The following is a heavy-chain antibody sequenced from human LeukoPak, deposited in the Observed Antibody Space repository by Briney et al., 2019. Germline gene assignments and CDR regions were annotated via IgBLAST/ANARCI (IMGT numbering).Heavy chain of an antibody. J-gene: IGHJ4*02. Sequence: GRSLRLSCAASGFPFSYYSMHWVRQAPGKGLEWVAVISYDEDNKYYAESVKERFAISRDNSKDTLYLQMNSLRAGDTAVYYCARSPTRSLRVGEFDFWGQGTLVTVSS. V-gene: IGHV3-30*09. CDR2: ISYDEDNK. D-gene: IGHD1-26*01. CDR3: ARSPTRSLRVGEFDF. CDR1: GFPFSYYS.